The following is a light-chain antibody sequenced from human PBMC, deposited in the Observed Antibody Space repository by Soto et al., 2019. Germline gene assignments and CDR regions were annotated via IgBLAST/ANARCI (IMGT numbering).Light chain of an antibody. Sequence: DIQMTQSPSTLSGSVGERVTITCRASQTISSWLAWYQQKPGKAPKLLIYDASSLQSGVPSRFSGSGSGTDFTLTINSLQPEDFATYYCQQAYSFPITFGQGTRLEIK. V-gene: IGKV1-12*01. CDR3: QQAYSFPIT. J-gene: IGKJ5*01. CDR1: QTISSW. CDR2: DAS.